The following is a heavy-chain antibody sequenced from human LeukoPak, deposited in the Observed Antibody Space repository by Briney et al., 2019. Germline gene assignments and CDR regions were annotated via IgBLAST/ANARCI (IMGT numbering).Heavy chain of an antibody. V-gene: IGHV3-23*01. CDR3: AELGITMIGGV. CDR2: IRGSDGYT. J-gene: IGHJ6*04. D-gene: IGHD3-10*02. Sequence: GGSLRLSCASSGFTFSTYAMNWVRQAPGKGLEWVSHIRGSDGYTYYADSVKGRFTISRDNSKNMLYLQMNSLRAEDTAVYYCAELGITMIGGVWGKGTTVTISS. CDR1: GFTFSTYA.